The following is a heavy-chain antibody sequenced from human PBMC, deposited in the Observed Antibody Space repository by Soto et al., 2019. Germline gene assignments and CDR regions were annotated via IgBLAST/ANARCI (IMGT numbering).Heavy chain of an antibody. Sequence: LVESGGGLVQPGGSLRLSCEASGLTFSTYGFNWVRQAPGKGLEWVSYITSSTTIYYADSVRGRFTPSRDNAKNSLYLQMNSLRDEDTAVYYCARQRNGAGDVWGQGTTVTVSS. V-gene: IGHV3-48*02. CDR1: GLTFSTYG. J-gene: IGHJ6*02. D-gene: IGHD1-1*01. CDR3: ARQRNGAGDV. CDR2: ITSSTTI.